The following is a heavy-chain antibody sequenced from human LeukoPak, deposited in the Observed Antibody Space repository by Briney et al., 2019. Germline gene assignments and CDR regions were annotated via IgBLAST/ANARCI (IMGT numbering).Heavy chain of an antibody. D-gene: IGHD2-8*01. V-gene: IGHV4-30-2*01. CDR2: IYHSGST. CDR1: GGSISSGGYS. Sequence: SETLSLTCAVSGGSISSGGYSWSWNRQPRGKGLEWIGYIYHSGSTYYNPSLKSRVTISVDRSKNQFSLKLSSVTAADTAVYYCARGPVSPKDYYYYHGMDVWGQGTTVTVSS. J-gene: IGHJ6*02. CDR3: ARGPVSPKDYYYYHGMDV.